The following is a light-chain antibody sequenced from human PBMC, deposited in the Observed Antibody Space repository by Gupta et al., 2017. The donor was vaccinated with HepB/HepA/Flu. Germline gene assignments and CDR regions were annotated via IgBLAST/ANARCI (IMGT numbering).Light chain of an antibody. J-gene: IGKJ4*01. CDR1: QNILSRSNNKNY. V-gene: IGKV4-1*01. CDR3: QQYFSSPLS. CDR2: WAS. Sequence: DIVINSSPHSLALSLGARATINCKSSQNILSRSNNKNYLAWYQQKAGQPPKLLIYWASTRESGVPDRVSGSGSATDFTLTISSLQAEDVAIYYCQQYFSSPLSFGGGTKVEI.